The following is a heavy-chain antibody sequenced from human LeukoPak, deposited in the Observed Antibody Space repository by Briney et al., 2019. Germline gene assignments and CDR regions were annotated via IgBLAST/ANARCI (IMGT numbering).Heavy chain of an antibody. CDR3: AKDGKRYCSGGSCYPIDY. CDR2: ILYDGSNK. Sequence: PGGSLRLSCAASGFTFSSYGMHWVRQAPGKGLEWVAVILYDGSNKYYADSVEGRFTISRDNSKNTLYLQMNSLRAEDTAVYYCAKDGKRYCSGGSCYPIDYWGQGTLVTVSS. J-gene: IGHJ4*02. CDR1: GFTFSSYG. V-gene: IGHV3-30*18. D-gene: IGHD2-15*01.